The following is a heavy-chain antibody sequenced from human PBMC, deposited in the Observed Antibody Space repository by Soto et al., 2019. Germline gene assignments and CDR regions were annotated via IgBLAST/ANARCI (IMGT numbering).Heavy chain of an antibody. CDR1: GYTFTSYG. CDR2: ISAYNGNT. J-gene: IGHJ6*02. D-gene: IGHD6-13*01. V-gene: IGHV1-18*01. Sequence: ASVKVSCKASGYTFTSYGISWVRQAPGQGLEWMGWISAYNGNTNYAQKLQGRVTMTTDTSTSTAYMELRSLRSDDTAVYYCARGGIAAAGFTFSNGGGRKNYGMDVWGQGTTVTVSS. CDR3: ARGGIAAAGFTFSNGGGRKNYGMDV.